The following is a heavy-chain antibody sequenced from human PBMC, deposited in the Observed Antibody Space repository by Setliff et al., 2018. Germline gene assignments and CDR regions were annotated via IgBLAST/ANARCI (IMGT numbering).Heavy chain of an antibody. J-gene: IGHJ4*02. CDR1: GYSISSGYY. D-gene: IGHD3-22*01. V-gene: IGHV4-38-2*01. Sequence: SETLSLTCAVSGYSISSGYYWGWIRQPPGKGLEWIGSIYHSGSTYYNPSLKGRVTISVDTSKNQFSLKLSSVTAADTAVYYCARQPEGGYYDSSGYYGMAPYYFDYWGQGTLVTVSS. CDR2: IYHSGST. CDR3: ARQPEGGYYDSSGYYGMAPYYFDY.